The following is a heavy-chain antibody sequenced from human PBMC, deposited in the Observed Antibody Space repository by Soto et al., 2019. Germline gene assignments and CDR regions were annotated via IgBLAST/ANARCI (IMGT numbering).Heavy chain of an antibody. Sequence: SVKVSCKASGGTFSSYAISWVRQSPGQGLEWMGGIIPIFGTANYAQKFQGRVTITADESTSTAYMELSSLRSEDTAVYYCAVVVVAATDIYYYGMDVWGQGTTVTVSS. CDR2: IIPIFGTA. D-gene: IGHD2-15*01. CDR1: GGTFSSYA. CDR3: AVVVVAATDIYYYGMDV. J-gene: IGHJ6*02. V-gene: IGHV1-69*13.